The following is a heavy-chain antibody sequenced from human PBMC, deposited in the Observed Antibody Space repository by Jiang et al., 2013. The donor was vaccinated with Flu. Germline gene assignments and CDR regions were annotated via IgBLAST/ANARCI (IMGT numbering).Heavy chain of an antibody. CDR3: ARDGTGLPSAFDP. Sequence: SGAEVKKSGASVKVSCKASGYTFTSYGISWVRQAPGQGLEWMGWITTYNGNTNYAQKFQGRVTMTTDTSTSTAYMELKGLRSDDTAIYYCARDGTGLPSAFDPWGQGTLVTVSS. J-gene: IGHJ5*02. D-gene: IGHD1-7*01. CDR1: GYTFTSYG. V-gene: IGHV1-18*01. CDR2: ITTYNGNT.